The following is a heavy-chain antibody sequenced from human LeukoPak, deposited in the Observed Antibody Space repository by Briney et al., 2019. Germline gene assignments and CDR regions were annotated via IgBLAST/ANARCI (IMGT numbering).Heavy chain of an antibody. V-gene: IGHV1-8*01. Sequence: EASVKVSCKASGFTFTSHDYNWVRQATGQGLEWMGWMNPNSGNTGYAQKFQGRVTMTRNTSISTAYVELSSLRSEDTAVYYCARGRELLSYYYYGMDVWGQGTTVTVSS. CDR3: ARGRELLSYYYYGMDV. CDR1: GFTFTSHD. D-gene: IGHD1-26*01. CDR2: MNPNSGNT. J-gene: IGHJ6*02.